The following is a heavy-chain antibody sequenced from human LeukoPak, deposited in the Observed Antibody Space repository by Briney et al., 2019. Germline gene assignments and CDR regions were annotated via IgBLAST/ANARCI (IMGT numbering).Heavy chain of an antibody. J-gene: IGHJ6*03. CDR2: IIPIFGTA. Sequence: SVKVSCKASGGTFSSYAISWVRQAPGQGLEWMGGIIPIFGTANYAQKFQGRVTLTADESTSTAYMELSSLRSEDTAVYYCARGNDGSGSPSYYFYYMDVWGKGTTVTISS. D-gene: IGHD3-10*01. CDR1: GGTFSSYA. V-gene: IGHV1-69*13. CDR3: ARGNDGSGSPSYYFYYMDV.